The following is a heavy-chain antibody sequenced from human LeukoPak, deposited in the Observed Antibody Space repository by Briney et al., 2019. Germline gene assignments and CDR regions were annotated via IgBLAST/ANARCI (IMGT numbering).Heavy chain of an antibody. Sequence: GGSLRLSCAASGFTFSSYSMNWVRQAPGKGLEWVSSISSSSSYIYYADSVKGRFTISRDNAKNSLYLQMNSLRAEDTAVYYCARDGAIAVAGSLDYWGQGTLVTVSS. D-gene: IGHD6-19*01. CDR1: GFTFSSYS. V-gene: IGHV3-21*01. CDR3: ARDGAIAVAGSLDY. CDR2: ISSSSSYI. J-gene: IGHJ4*02.